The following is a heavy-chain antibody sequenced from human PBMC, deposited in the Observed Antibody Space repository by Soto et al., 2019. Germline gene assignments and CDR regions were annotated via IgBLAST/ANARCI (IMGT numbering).Heavy chain of an antibody. D-gene: IGHD6-19*01. Sequence: AAVKVSCKASGYTFTSYYMHWVRQAPGQRLEWMGIINPRGGSTSNAQKFQGRVTMTRDTSTSTVYMELSSLRSEDTAVCYCARDNGADSSGWLDWFDPWGQGTLVTVSS. CDR2: INPRGGST. CDR1: GYTFTSYY. V-gene: IGHV1-46*01. J-gene: IGHJ5*02. CDR3: ARDNGADSSGWLDWFDP.